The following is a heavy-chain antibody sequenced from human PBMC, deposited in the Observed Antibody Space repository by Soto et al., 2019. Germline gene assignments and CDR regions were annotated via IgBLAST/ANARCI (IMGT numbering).Heavy chain of an antibody. CDR3: ARDSSRYSGYSPQYYFDY. Sequence: ASVKVSCKASGFTFTSYHIHWVRQAPGQGLEWMGIINPSGGSTSYAQKFQGRVTMTRDTSTSTVYMELSGLRSEDTAVYYCARDSSRYSGYSPQYYFDYWGQGTLVTVSS. D-gene: IGHD2-15*01. CDR2: INPSGGST. J-gene: IGHJ4*02. V-gene: IGHV1-46*03. CDR1: GFTFTSYH.